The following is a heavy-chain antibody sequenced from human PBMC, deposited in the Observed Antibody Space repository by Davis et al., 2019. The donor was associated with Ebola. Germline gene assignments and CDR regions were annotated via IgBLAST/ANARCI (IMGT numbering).Heavy chain of an antibody. CDR1: GFTFGDYA. J-gene: IGHJ6*04. V-gene: IGHV3-23*01. CDR3: ARGRHIVDPDYYNGLDV. D-gene: IGHD2-15*01. CDR2: VTSSGGGT. Sequence: GESLKISCTGYGFTFGDYAMNWVRQAPGKGLEWVSAVTSSGGGTYYADSVKGRFTISRDNSKNTLYLQMNSLRVEDTAVYYCARGRHIVDPDYYNGLDVWGKGTTVTVSS.